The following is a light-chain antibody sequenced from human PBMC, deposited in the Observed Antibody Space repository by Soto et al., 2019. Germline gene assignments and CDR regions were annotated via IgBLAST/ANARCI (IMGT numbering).Light chain of an antibody. Sequence: DIVMTQSPASLAVSLGERASVNCKSSQSVFYSSTDKNYLAWYQQKAGQPPKLLIYWASTRESGVPDRFSGSGSGTDFTLTISSLQAEDVAVYYCQQHHSTPLTFGQGTRLEIK. V-gene: IGKV4-1*01. CDR2: WAS. J-gene: IGKJ5*01. CDR1: QSVFYSSTDKNY. CDR3: QQHHSTPLT.